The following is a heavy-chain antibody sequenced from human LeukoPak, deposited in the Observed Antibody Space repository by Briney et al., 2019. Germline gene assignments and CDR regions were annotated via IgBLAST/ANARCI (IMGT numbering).Heavy chain of an antibody. Sequence: ASVKVSCKASGGTFSSYDISWVRQAPGQGLEWMGGIIPIFGTANYAQKFQGRVTITADKSTSTAYMEMRNARSEDTAAQYWATXXXXXTGYRTSPDYYYYMDVWGKGTTVTVSS. D-gene: IGHD3-9*01. J-gene: IGHJ6*03. CDR3: ATXXXXXTGYRTSPDYYYYMDV. V-gene: IGHV1-69*06. CDR1: GGTFSSYD. CDR2: IIPIFGTA.